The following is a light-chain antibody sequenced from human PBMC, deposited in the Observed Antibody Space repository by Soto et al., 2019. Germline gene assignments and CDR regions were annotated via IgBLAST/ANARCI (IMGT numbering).Light chain of an antibody. V-gene: IGKV1-5*01. CDR1: QTISRW. CDR2: DAA. J-gene: IGKJ2*01. Sequence: DTQMTQSPSTVSASVGDRVTIPCRASQTISRWLAWYQQRPGAAPPLLLYDAASLESGVPSRFSGSGGGSGTEFTLTISSLQPDDFATYYCQQYNSFPYTFGQGTKLEIK. CDR3: QQYNSFPYT.